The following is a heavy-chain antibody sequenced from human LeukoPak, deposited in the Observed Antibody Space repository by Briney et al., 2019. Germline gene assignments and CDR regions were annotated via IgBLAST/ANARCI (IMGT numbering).Heavy chain of an antibody. V-gene: IGHV3-66*01. CDR1: GFIVSGNY. CDR3: ARGLSGSGSDCCPFKY. CDR2: LYGGGNT. J-gene: IGHJ4*02. D-gene: IGHD2-21*02. Sequence: GGSLRLSCAASGFIVSGNYMTWVRQAPGKGLEWASTLYGGGNTYYADSVKGRFTISRDNSKNTLYLQMNSLRAEDTAVYYCARGLSGSGSDCCPFKYWGQGTLVTVSS.